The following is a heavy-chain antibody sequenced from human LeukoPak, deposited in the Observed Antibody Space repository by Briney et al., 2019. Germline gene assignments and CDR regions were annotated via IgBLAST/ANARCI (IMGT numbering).Heavy chain of an antibody. CDR2: IYTSGST. CDR1: GGYISCYY. CDR3: GASPPGSAAVTY. D-gene: IGHD6-13*01. J-gene: IGHJ4*01. Sequence: SEPLSLTATVGGGYISCYYWRWSRQPAGKGVERVGRIYTSGSTNYNPPLKSRVTMAVDTSNNQFFLQLGDVCAAATAVYCCGASPPGSAAVTYWGQGTLVTVSS. V-gene: IGHV4-4*07.